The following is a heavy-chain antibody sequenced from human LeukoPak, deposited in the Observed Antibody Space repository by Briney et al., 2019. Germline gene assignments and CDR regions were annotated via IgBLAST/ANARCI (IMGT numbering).Heavy chain of an antibody. J-gene: IGHJ4*02. CDR1: GFTFSSYS. D-gene: IGHD3-22*01. V-gene: IGHV3-20*04. CDR2: INLSSSSR. Sequence: GGSLRLSCAASGFTFSSYSMNWVRQAPGKGLEWVSGINLSSSSRGYADSVKGRFTISRDSAKKFLYLQMNTLRVEDTALYYCARVDRSADYSLDYWGQGSLVTVSS. CDR3: ARVDRSADYSLDY.